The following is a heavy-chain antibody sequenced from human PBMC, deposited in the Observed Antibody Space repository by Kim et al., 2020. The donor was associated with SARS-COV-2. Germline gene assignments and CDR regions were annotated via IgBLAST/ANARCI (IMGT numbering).Heavy chain of an antibody. CDR3: ARARYDSSGYYYLQYYFDY. Sequence: GRFTISRENAKNSLYLQMNSLRAGETAVYYCARARYDSSGYYYLQYYFDYWGQGTLVTVSS. J-gene: IGHJ4*02. V-gene: IGHV3-13*01. D-gene: IGHD3-22*01.